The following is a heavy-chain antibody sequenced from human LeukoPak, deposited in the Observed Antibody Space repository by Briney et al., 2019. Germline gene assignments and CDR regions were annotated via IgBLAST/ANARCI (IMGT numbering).Heavy chain of an antibody. Sequence: GGSLRLSCAASGFTFSSYEMNWVRQAPGKGLEWVSYISSSGSTIYYADSVKGRFTISRDNSKNTLYLQMNSLRVEDTAVYYCAKDGTYYYDSSGYYYFDYWGQGTLVTVSS. CDR2: ISSSGSTI. D-gene: IGHD3-22*01. CDR3: AKDGTYYYDSSGYYYFDY. V-gene: IGHV3-48*03. CDR1: GFTFSSYE. J-gene: IGHJ4*02.